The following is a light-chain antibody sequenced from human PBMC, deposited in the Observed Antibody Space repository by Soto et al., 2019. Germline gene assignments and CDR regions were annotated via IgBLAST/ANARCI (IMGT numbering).Light chain of an antibody. V-gene: IGKV3-20*01. CDR1: QSVSSSY. Sequence: EIVLTQSPGTLSWSPGERATLSCRASQSVSSSYLAWYQQKPGQAPRLLIYGASSRATGIPDRFSGSGSGTDFTLTISRLEPEDFAVYYCQQYGSSGTFGQGTKVDI. CDR2: GAS. J-gene: IGKJ1*01. CDR3: QQYGSSGT.